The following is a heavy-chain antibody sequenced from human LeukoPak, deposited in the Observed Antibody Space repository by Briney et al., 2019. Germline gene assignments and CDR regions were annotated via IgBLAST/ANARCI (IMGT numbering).Heavy chain of an antibody. V-gene: IGHV4-39*01. J-gene: IGHJ3*02. CDR2: IYYSGST. CDR1: GGSISSSSYY. Sequence: PSETLSLTCTVSGGSISSSSYYWGWIRQPPGKGLEWIGSIYYSGSTYYNPSLKSRVTISVDTSKNQFSLKLSSVTAADTGVYYCASGYSSSWYFAFDIWGQGTMVTVSS. D-gene: IGHD6-13*01. CDR3: ASGYSSSWYFAFDI.